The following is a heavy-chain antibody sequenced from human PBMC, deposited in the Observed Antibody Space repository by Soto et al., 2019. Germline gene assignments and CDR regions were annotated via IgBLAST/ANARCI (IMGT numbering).Heavy chain of an antibody. V-gene: IGHV3-7*05. D-gene: IGHD1-20*01. CDR1: GFTFSSYW. CDR2: IKQDGSEK. J-gene: IGHJ6*02. CDR3: ARESVNVYNCNYYYYGMDV. Sequence: PGGSLRLSCAASGFTFSSYWMSWVRQAPGKGLEWVANIKQDGSEKYYVDSVKGRFTISRDNAKNSLYLQMNSLRAEDTAVYYCARESVNVYNCNYYYYGMDVWGQGTTVTVSS.